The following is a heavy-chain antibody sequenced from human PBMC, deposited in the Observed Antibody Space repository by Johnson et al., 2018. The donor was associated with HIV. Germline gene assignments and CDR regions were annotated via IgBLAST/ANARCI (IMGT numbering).Heavy chain of an antibody. V-gene: IGHV3-23*04. D-gene: IGHD3-22*01. CDR3: ARMGYYYDSATFHPFDI. Sequence: VQLVESGGGLVQPGGSLRLSCAASGFTFSSYAMSWVRQAPGRGLEWVSSISGSGGTIYYADSVKGRFSISRDNAKNSLYLQMNSLRAEDTAVYYCARMGYYYDSATFHPFDIWGQGTMVTVSS. CDR2: ISGSGGTI. CDR1: GFTFSSYA. J-gene: IGHJ3*02.